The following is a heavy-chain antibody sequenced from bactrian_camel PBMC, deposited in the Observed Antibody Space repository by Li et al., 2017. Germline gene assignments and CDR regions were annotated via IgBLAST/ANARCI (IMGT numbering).Heavy chain of an antibody. V-gene: IGHV3S31*01. CDR1: GLTFRNYA. Sequence: DVQLVESGGDLVQPGGSLRLSCAASGLTFRNYAMGWVRQAPGKGLEWVSAINGHGSGTTYYADSVQGRFKISQDNAKNSLYLQMNLLNPEDTAMYYCAVEDSYDCYAPSWLTRGDSRYWGRGTQVTVS. CDR3: AVEDSYDCYAPSWLTRGDSRY. D-gene: IGHD3*01. J-gene: IGHJ4*01. CDR2: INGHGSGTT.